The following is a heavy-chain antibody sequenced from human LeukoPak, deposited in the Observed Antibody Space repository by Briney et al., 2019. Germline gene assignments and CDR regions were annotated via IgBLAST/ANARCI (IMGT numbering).Heavy chain of an antibody. D-gene: IGHD5-24*01. Sequence: ASLKVSSEPSGYALAGYVISWVRQAPGQGVEWMGWISAYNGNTDYAQKLQGRVTVTTDTSTSTAYMELRSLRSDDTAVYYCARGGYNLYLDLWGRGTLVTVSS. V-gene: IGHV1-18*01. CDR3: ARGGYNLYLDL. J-gene: IGHJ2*01. CDR2: ISAYNGNT. CDR1: GYALAGYV.